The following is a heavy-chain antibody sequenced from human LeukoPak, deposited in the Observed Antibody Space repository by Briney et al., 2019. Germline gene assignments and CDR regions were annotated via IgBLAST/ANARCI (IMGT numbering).Heavy chain of an antibody. CDR2: IYSGGST. Sequence: GGSLRLSCAASGFTVSSNYMSWVRQAPGKGLEWVSVIYSGGSTYYADSVKGRFTISRDNSKNTLYLQMNSLRAEDTAVYYCASYKHNYYDSSDEAWGQGTLVTVSS. V-gene: IGHV3-53*01. CDR1: GFTVSSNY. J-gene: IGHJ5*02. D-gene: IGHD3-22*01. CDR3: ASYKHNYYDSSDEA.